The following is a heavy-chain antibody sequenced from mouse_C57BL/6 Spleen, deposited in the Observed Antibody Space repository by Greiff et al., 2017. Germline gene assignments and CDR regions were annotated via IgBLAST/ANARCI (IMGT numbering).Heavy chain of an antibody. J-gene: IGHJ4*01. D-gene: IGHD1-1*01. Sequence: EVKLLESGPELVKPGASVKIPCKASGYTFTDYNMDWVKQSHGKSLEWIGDINPNNGGTIYNQKFKGKATLTVDKSSSTAYMELRSLTSEDTAVYYCARETTVGPYAMDYWGQGTSVTVSS. CDR1: GYTFTDYN. V-gene: IGHV1-18*01. CDR3: ARETTVGPYAMDY. CDR2: INPNNGGT.